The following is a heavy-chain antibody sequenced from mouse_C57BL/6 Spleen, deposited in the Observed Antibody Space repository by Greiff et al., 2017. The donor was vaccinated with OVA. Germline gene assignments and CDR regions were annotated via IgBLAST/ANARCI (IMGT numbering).Heavy chain of an antibody. Sequence: VMLVESGPGLVQPSQSLSITCTVSGFSLTSYGVHWVRQSPGKGLEWLGVIWSGGSTDYNAAFISRLSISKDNSKSQVFFKMNSLQADDTAIYYCARNRDYGSSYDAMDYWGQGTSVTVSS. CDR2: IWSGGST. CDR1: GFSLTSYG. J-gene: IGHJ4*01. D-gene: IGHD1-1*01. CDR3: ARNRDYGSSYDAMDY. V-gene: IGHV2-2*01.